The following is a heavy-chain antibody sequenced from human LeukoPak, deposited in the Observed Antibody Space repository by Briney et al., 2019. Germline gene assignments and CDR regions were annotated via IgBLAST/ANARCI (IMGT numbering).Heavy chain of an antibody. Sequence: SETLSLTCTVSGGSISSLTYYWGWTRQPPGTGLEWIASIYYSGTTYYSPSLKTRLAIPVNRSNNQFSLRLSSVTAADAAVYFCTGYSAGWSGGCDYWGQGTVVTVSS. CDR1: GGSISSLTYY. J-gene: IGHJ4*02. V-gene: IGHV4-39*01. CDR2: IYYSGTT. CDR3: TGYSAGWSGGCDY. D-gene: IGHD6-19*01.